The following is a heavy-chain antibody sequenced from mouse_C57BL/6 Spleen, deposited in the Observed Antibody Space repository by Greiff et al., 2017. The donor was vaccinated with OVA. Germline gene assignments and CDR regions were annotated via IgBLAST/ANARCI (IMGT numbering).Heavy chain of an antibody. CDR2: ISYSGST. CDR3: ARDLDSSGPFAY. CDR1: GYSITSGYD. Sequence: ESGPGMVKPSQSLSLTCTVTGYSITSGYDWHWIRHFPGNKLEWMGYISYSGSTNYNPSLKSRISITHDTSKNHFFLKLNSVTTEDTATYYCARDLDSSGPFAYWGQGTLVTVSA. V-gene: IGHV3-1*01. D-gene: IGHD3-2*02. J-gene: IGHJ3*01.